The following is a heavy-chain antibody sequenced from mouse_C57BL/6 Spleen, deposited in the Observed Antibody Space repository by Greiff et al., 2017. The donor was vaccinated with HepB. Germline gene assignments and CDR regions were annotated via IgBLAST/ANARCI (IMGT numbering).Heavy chain of an antibody. J-gene: IGHJ3*01. CDR3: ARHETAQATWFAY. V-gene: IGHV2-6-1*01. CDR2: IWSDGST. CDR1: GFSLTSYG. Sequence: QVQLQQSGPGLVAPSQSLSITCTVSGFSLTSYGVHWVRQPPGKGLEWLVVIWSDGSTTYNSALKSRLSISKDNSKSQVFLKMNSLQTDDTAMYYCARHETAQATWFAYWGQGTLVTVSA. D-gene: IGHD3-2*02.